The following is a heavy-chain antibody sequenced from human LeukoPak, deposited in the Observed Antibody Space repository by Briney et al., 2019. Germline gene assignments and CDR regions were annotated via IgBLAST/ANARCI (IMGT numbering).Heavy chain of an antibody. Sequence: SETLSLTFTVSGGSISSYYWSGIRQPPGKGLEGIGYIYYSGSTNYNPSLKSRVTISVDTSKNQFSLQLSSATAADTAVYYCARVVAVAGTYYYYYMDVWGKGTTVTVSS. D-gene: IGHD6-19*01. J-gene: IGHJ6*03. CDR3: ARVVAVAGTYYYYYMDV. V-gene: IGHV4-59*01. CDR1: GGSISSYY. CDR2: IYYSGST.